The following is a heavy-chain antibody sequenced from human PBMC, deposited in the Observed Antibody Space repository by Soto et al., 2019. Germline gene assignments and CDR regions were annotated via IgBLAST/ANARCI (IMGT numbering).Heavy chain of an antibody. V-gene: IGHV4-31*03. CDR1: GGSISSGGYY. J-gene: IGHJ5*02. CDR3: ARLANGYCSSTSCYIRRNNWFDP. Sequence: QVQLQESGPGLVKPSQTLSLTCTVSGGSISSGGYYWSWIRQHPGKGLEWIGYIYYSGSTYYNPPLKSRVTISVDTSKNQFSLKLSSVTAADTAVYYCARLANGYCSSTSCYIRRNNWFDPWGQGTLVTVSS. CDR2: IYYSGST. D-gene: IGHD2-2*02.